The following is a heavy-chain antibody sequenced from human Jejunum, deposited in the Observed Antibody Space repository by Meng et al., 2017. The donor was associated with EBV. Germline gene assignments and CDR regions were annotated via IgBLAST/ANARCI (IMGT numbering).Heavy chain of an antibody. Sequence: GRLQGSGPGLVKPSGPLSLTFAVSGDSTSSSHWWSWVRQPPGKGLEWIGEMHPGGSTNYNPSLKSRVTISVDNSKNQFSLKLTSVTAADTAVYYCAKSNDYSLNSWGQGTLVTVSS. CDR2: MHPGGST. CDR3: AKSNDYSLNS. D-gene: IGHD4-11*01. V-gene: IGHV4-4*02. J-gene: IGHJ4*02. CDR1: GDSTSSSHW.